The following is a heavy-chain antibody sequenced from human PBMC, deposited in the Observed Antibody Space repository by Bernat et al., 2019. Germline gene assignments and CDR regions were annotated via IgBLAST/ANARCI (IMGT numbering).Heavy chain of an antibody. J-gene: IGHJ1*01. V-gene: IGHV3-7*01. D-gene: IGHD6-19*01. CDR1: GFTFSSYW. CDR3: ARYSGSNYFQH. CDR2: IKQYVSDK. Sequence: EVQLVESGGGLVQPGGSLRLSCAASGFTFSSYWMSWFRHAPGKGLEWLANIKQYVSDKYYVDSVKGRLTISRDNAKNSLYLKMNSLRAEDTAVYYCARYSGSNYFQHWGQGTLVTVSS.